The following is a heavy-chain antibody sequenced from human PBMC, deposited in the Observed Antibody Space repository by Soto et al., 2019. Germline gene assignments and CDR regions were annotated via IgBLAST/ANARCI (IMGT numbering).Heavy chain of an antibody. Sequence: QVQLVQSGAEVKKPGSSVKVSCKASGGTFSSYAISWVRQAPGQGLEWMGGIIPICGTANYAQKFQGRVTITAAESTSTAYMELRSLRSEDTAVYYCARGRDYYGSGSYYNVWNYWGQGTLVTVSS. CDR2: IIPICGTA. CDR1: GGTFSSYA. CDR3: ARGRDYYGSGSYYNVWNY. D-gene: IGHD3-10*01. J-gene: IGHJ4*02. V-gene: IGHV1-69*01.